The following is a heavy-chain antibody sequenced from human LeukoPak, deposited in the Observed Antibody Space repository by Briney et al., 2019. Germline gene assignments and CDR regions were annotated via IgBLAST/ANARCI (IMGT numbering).Heavy chain of an antibody. J-gene: IGHJ4*02. CDR1: RFSFGSNW. V-gene: IGHV3-7*03. D-gene: IGHD2-21*01. CDR2: IKQDGSEK. CDR3: ARLRYSDY. Sequence: GGSLRLSCVASRFSFGSNWMSWVRQAPGKGLEWVANIKQDGSEKNYVDSVKGRFTISRDNAKNSLYLQMNSLRAEDTAVYYCARLRYSDYWGQGTLVTVSS.